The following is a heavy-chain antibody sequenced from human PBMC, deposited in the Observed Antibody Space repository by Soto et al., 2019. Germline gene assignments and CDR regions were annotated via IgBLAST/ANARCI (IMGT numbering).Heavy chain of an antibody. J-gene: IGHJ6*02. Sequence: QVQLVESGGGVVQPGRSLRLSCAASGFTFSSYGMHWVRQAPGKGLEWVAVISYDGSNKYYADSVKGRFTISRDNSKNTLYLQMNSLRAEDTAVYYCAKDTAVAGTSYYGMDVWGQGTTVTVSS. D-gene: IGHD6-19*01. CDR2: ISYDGSNK. CDR3: AKDTAVAGTSYYGMDV. CDR1: GFTFSSYG. V-gene: IGHV3-30*18.